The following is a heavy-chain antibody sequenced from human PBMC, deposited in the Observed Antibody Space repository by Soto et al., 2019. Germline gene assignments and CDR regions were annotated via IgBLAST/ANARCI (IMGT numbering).Heavy chain of an antibody. J-gene: IGHJ6*02. V-gene: IGHV3-23*01. CDR3: AKGRVWFGAGMDV. Sequence: EVQLLESGGGLVQPGGSLRLSCAASGFTFSSYAMSWVRQAPGKGLGWVSAISGSGGSTYYADSVKGRFTISRDKSKNTLYLQMNSLRAEDTAVYYCAKGRVWFGAGMDVWGQGTTVTFSS. D-gene: IGHD3-10*01. CDR1: GFTFSSYA. CDR2: ISGSGGST.